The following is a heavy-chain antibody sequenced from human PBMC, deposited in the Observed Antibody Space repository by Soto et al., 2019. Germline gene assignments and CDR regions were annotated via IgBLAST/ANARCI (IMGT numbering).Heavy chain of an antibody. CDR1: GFNFNNYA. CDR3: AKALTRFYDYGDDFDY. J-gene: IGHJ4*02. D-gene: IGHD4-17*01. V-gene: IGHV3-30-3*01. Sequence: GGSLRLSCAASGFNFNNYAMHCVRQAPGKGLEWVALISYDGSNKYYADSVKGRFTISRNNYKNTLYLQMNSLRAEDTAVYYCAKALTRFYDYGDDFDYWGQGTLVTVSS. CDR2: ISYDGSNK.